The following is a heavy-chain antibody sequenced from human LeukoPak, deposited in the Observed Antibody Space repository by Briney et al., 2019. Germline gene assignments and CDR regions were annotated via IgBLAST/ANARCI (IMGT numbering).Heavy chain of an antibody. CDR2: IYTSGST. J-gene: IGHJ4*02. CDR1: GGSISSYY. Sequence: PSETLSLTCTVSGGSISSYYWSWIQQPAGKGLEWIGRIYTSGSTNYNPSLKSRVTMSVDTSKNQFSLKLSSVTAADTAVYYCAREDIAAAGNPFDYWGQGTLVTVSS. CDR3: AREDIAAAGNPFDY. V-gene: IGHV4-4*07. D-gene: IGHD6-13*01.